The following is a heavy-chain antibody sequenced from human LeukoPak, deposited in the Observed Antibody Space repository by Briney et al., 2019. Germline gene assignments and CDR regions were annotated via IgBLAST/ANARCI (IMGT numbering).Heavy chain of an antibody. CDR3: VRERWGDAFDM. V-gene: IGHV3-30*03. D-gene: IGHD3-16*01. J-gene: IGHJ3*02. Sequence: GGSLRLSCAASGFTFSSYGMSWVRQAPGKGLEWVATISYDRNNKDYADSVKGRLTISRDNSKNTLYLQMTSLRAEDTAVYYCVRERWGDAFDMWGQGTMVTVSS. CDR2: ISYDRNNK. CDR1: GFTFSSYG.